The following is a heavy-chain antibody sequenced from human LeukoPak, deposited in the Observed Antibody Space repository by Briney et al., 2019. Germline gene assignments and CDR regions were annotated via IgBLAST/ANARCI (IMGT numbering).Heavy chain of an antibody. D-gene: IGHD3-3*01. V-gene: IGHV4-4*07. J-gene: IGHJ5*02. CDR3: ARGNYDFWSGYSDENWFDP. CDR2: IYTGWST. CDR1: GGSTSSYY. Sequence: SETLSLTCTVSGGSTSSYYWSWIRQPAGKGLEWIGRIYTGWSTNYNPSLKSRVTMSVDTSKNQFSLKLSSVTAADTAVYYCARGNYDFWSGYSDENWFDPWGQGTLVTVSS.